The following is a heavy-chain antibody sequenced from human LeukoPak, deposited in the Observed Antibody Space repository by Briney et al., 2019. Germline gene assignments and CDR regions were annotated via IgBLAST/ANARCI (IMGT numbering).Heavy chain of an antibody. CDR3: ARGGGSYLYYFDY. J-gene: IGHJ4*02. Sequence: SETLSLTCTVSGGSISSGGYYWGWIRQHPGKGLEWIGYIYYSGSTYYNPSLKSRVTISVDTSKNQFSLKLSSVTAADTAVYYCARGGGSYLYYFDYWGQGTLVTVSS. D-gene: IGHD1-26*01. CDR1: GGSISSGGYY. V-gene: IGHV4-31*03. CDR2: IYYSGST.